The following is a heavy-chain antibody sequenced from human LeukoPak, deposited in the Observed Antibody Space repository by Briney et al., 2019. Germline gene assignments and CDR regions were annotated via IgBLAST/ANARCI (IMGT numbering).Heavy chain of an antibody. D-gene: IGHD6-13*01. CDR3: ARSWGIAAVSFY. Sequence: SVKVSCKASGGTFSSYAISWVRQAPGQGLEWMEGIIPIFGTANYAQKFQGRVTITTDESTSTAYMELSSLRSEDTAVYYCARSWGIAAVSFYWGQGTPVTASS. CDR2: IIPIFGTA. CDR1: GGTFSSYA. J-gene: IGHJ4*02. V-gene: IGHV1-69*05.